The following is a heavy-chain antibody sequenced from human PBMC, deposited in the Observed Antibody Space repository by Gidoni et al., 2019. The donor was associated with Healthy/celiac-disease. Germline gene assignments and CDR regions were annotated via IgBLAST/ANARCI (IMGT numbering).Heavy chain of an antibody. CDR2: ISSSSSYI. V-gene: IGHV3-21*01. D-gene: IGHD6-13*01. J-gene: IGHJ4*02. Sequence: EVQLVESGGGLVKPGGSLRLSCAASGFTFSSYSMNWVRQAPGKGLEWVSSISSSSSYIYYADSVKGRFTISRDNAKNSLYLQMNSLRAEDTAVYYCARDLWTGIAAAGIYWGQGTLVTVSS. CDR1: GFTFSSYS. CDR3: ARDLWTGIAAAGIY.